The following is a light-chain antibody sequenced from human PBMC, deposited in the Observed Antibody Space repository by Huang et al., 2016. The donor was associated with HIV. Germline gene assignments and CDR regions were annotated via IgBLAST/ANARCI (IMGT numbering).Light chain of an antibody. CDR2: GAS. Sequence: EVVMTQSPVTLSVSPGERATLSCRASESVNSNLAWYQHKPGQAPRLRIYGASTRATGIPARCSGSGSVTEFTLTISSLQSEDFAVYYCQQYNNWLSFTFGPGTKVDIK. V-gene: IGKV3-15*01. J-gene: IGKJ3*01. CDR1: ESVNSN. CDR3: QQYNNWLSFT.